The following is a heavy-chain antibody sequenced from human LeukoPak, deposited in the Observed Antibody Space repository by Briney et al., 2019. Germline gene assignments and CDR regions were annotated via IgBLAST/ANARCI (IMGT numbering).Heavy chain of an antibody. V-gene: IGHV4-4*07. Sequence: SETLSLNCSVSGGSISSYWWSWLRQPAGKGVEFIGRIYTTGRTNYNPSLKSRVSMSVDTSKNKFSLELRSVTAADTAVYFCARAGYTISSYRFDYWGQGALVTVSS. CDR2: IYTTGRT. CDR3: ARAGYTISSYRFDY. CDR1: GGSISSYW. D-gene: IGHD3-16*02. J-gene: IGHJ4*02.